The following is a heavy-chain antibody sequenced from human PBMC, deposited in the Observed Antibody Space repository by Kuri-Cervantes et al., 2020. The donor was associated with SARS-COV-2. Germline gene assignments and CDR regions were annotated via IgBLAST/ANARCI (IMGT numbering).Heavy chain of an antibody. V-gene: IGHV1-2*04. D-gene: IGHD2-21*01. CDR1: GYTFTGYY. CDR3: ARGIGDMSNFSNWFDP. Sequence: ASVKVSCKASGYTFTGYYMHWVRQAPGQGLEWMGWINPNSGGTNYAQKLQGWVTMTRDTSTSTAYMELSRLRSDDTAVYYCARGIGDMSNFSNWFDPWGQGTLVTVSS. J-gene: IGHJ5*02. CDR2: INPNSGGT.